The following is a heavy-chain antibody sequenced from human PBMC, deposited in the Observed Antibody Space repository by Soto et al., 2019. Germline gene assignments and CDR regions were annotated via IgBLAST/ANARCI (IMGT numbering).Heavy chain of an antibody. J-gene: IGHJ4*02. Sequence: GGSLRLSCAASGFTFSNAWMSWVRQAPGKGLEWVGRIKSKTDGGTTDYAAPVKGRFTISRDDSKNTLYLQMNSLKTEDTAVYYCTTLGSYYYDSSGYSIQFDYWGQGTLVTVSS. CDR1: GFTFSNAW. D-gene: IGHD3-22*01. CDR2: IKSKTDGGTT. V-gene: IGHV3-15*01. CDR3: TTLGSYYYDSSGYSIQFDY.